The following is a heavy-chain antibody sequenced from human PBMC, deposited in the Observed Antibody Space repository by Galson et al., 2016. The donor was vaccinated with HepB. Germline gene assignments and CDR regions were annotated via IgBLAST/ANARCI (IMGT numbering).Heavy chain of an antibody. CDR1: GFTFNTSW. V-gene: IGHV3-7*01. Sequence: SLRLSCAASGFTFNTSWMTWVRQAPGKGLEWVAPLPPDGSAPPSVASVKGRFTVARDNAKTGRYLQMNSLRAEDTAVYYCAALDHGEDVWGQGTTVAVSS. J-gene: IGHJ6*02. CDR3: AALDHGEDV. D-gene: IGHD1-1*01. CDR2: LPPDGSAP.